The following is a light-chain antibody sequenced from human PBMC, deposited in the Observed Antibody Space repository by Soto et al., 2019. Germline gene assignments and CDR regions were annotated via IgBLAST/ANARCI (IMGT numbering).Light chain of an antibody. CDR2: GAS. J-gene: IGKJ1*01. V-gene: IGKV3-20*01. CDR3: QQYGSSPLWT. CDR1: QSVSSSY. Sequence: EIVLTQSPGTLSLSPGERATLSCRASQSVSSSYLAWYQQKPGQAPRLLIYGASSRATGIPDMFSGSGSGTDFTLTISRLEPEDFAVYYCQQYGSSPLWTFGQGTKVDIK.